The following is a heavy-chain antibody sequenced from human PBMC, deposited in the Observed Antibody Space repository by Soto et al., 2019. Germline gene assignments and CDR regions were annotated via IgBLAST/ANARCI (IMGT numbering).Heavy chain of an antibody. D-gene: IGHD2-2*01. Sequence: EVQLLESGGGLVQPGGSLRLSCAASGFTFSIYAMSWVRQAPGKGLEWVSSIRGSGGSTYYADSVKGRFTISRDNSKNTLYLQMNSLRAEDTAVYYCAKDRDIVVVPSARDAFDIWGQGTMVTVSS. CDR1: GFTFSIYA. J-gene: IGHJ3*02. CDR3: AKDRDIVVVPSARDAFDI. CDR2: IRGSGGST. V-gene: IGHV3-23*01.